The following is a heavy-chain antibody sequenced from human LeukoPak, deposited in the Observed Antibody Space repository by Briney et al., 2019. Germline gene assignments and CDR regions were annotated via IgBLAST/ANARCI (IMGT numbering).Heavy chain of an antibody. V-gene: IGHV1-8*01. CDR3: ARAGLLEADYADAFDI. CDR2: MNPNSGNT. Sequence: GASVKVSCKASGYTFTSYDINWVRQATGQGLEWMGWMNPNSGNTGYAQKFQGRVTMTRNTSISTAYMGLSSLRSEDTAVYYCARAGLLEADYADAFDIWGQGTMVTVSS. CDR1: GYTFTSYD. J-gene: IGHJ3*02. D-gene: IGHD3-22*01.